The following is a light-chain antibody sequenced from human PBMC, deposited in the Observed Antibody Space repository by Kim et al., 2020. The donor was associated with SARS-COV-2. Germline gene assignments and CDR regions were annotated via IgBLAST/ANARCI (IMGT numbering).Light chain of an antibody. Sequence: VSPGPTASITCSGDKLGDKYACWYQQKPGQSPVLVIYQDSKRPSGIPGRFSGSNSGNTATLTISGTQAMDEADYYCQAWDSSTWVFGGGTQLTVL. CDR3: QAWDSSTWV. J-gene: IGLJ3*02. CDR1: KLGDKY. CDR2: QDS. V-gene: IGLV3-1*01.